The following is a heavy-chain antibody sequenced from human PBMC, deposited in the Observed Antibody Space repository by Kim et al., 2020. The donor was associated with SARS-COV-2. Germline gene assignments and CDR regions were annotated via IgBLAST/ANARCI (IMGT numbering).Heavy chain of an antibody. Sequence: SETLSLTCTVSGGSISSGSYYWSWIRQPAGKGLEWIGRIYTSGSTNYNPSLKSRVTISVDTSKNQFSLKLSSVTAADTAVYYCARDSAAAGSWGYYYYGMDVWGQGTTVTVSS. CDR2: IYTSGST. J-gene: IGHJ6*02. CDR3: ARDSAAAGSWGYYYYGMDV. V-gene: IGHV4-61*02. CDR1: GGSISSGSYY. D-gene: IGHD6-13*01.